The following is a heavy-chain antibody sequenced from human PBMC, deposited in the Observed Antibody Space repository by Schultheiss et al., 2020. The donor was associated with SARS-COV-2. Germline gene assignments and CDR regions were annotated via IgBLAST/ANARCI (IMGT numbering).Heavy chain of an antibody. Sequence: GGSLRLSCAASGFTFSSYWMSWVRQAPGKGLEWVANIKQDGSEKYYVDSVKGRFTISRDNSKNTLYLQMNSLRAEDTAVYYCAKARYCSSTSCYISYDYWGQGTLVTVSS. CDR2: IKQDGSEK. J-gene: IGHJ4*02. V-gene: IGHV3-7*03. CDR3: AKARYCSSTSCYISYDY. CDR1: GFTFSSYW. D-gene: IGHD2-2*02.